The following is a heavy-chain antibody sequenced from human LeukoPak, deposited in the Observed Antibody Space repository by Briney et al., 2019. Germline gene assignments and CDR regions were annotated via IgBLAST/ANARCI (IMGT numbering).Heavy chain of an antibody. Sequence: ASVKVSCKASGYTFAAYYMYWVRQAPGQGLEWMGWIRPNSGGTNYTQKFQGRVTMTTDTSTSTAYMELRSLRSDDTAVYYCARQGVTAAENNYFYYYMDFWGKGTTVTVSS. CDR3: ARQGVTAAENNYFYYYMDF. CDR1: GYTFAAYY. V-gene: IGHV1-2*02. CDR2: IRPNSGGT. J-gene: IGHJ6*03. D-gene: IGHD6-13*01.